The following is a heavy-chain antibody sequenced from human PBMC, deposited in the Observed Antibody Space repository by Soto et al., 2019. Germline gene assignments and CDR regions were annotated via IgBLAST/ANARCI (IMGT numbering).Heavy chain of an antibody. CDR1: GGSISSSGSY. D-gene: IGHD5-12*01. Sequence: ASETLSLTCTVSGGSISSSGSYWGWVRQPPGKGLEWIVSFYYTGGTYSTYYNPSLKSRVTISVDTSKNQFSLKLSSVTAADTAVYYCARGRRDGYNQLNDYWGQGTLVTVSS. V-gene: IGHV4-39*07. CDR2: FYYTGGT. J-gene: IGHJ4*02. CDR3: ARGRRDGYNQLNDY.